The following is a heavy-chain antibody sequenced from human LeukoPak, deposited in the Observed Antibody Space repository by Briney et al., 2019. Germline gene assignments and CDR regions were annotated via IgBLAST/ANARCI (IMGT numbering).Heavy chain of an antibody. V-gene: IGHV3-48*01. D-gene: IGHD1-14*01. CDR3: ARGVEPLAANTLAY. J-gene: IGHJ4*02. Sequence: PGGSLRLSCVLSGFTFSSYSMNWVRQPPAKGLEWVSYISSSSSTIYYAGSVMGRFTISRDNAKNTLYLEMNSLSPDDTAVYYCARGVEPLAANTLAYWGQGTLVTVSS. CDR1: GFTFSSYS. CDR2: ISSSSSTI.